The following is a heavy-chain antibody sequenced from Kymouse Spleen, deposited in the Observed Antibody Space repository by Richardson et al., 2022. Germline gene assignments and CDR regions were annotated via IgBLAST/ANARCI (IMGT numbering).Heavy chain of an antibody. CDR3: ARGGTMVRGVTPDAFDI. CDR1: GGSISSGGYY. CDR2: IYYSGST. V-gene: IGHV4-31*03. D-gene: IGHD3-10*01. J-gene: IGHJ3*02. Sequence: QVQLQESGPGLVKPSQTLSLTCTVSGGSISSGGYYWSWIRQHPGKGLEWIGYIYYSGSTYYNPSLKSRVTISVDTSKNQFSLKLSSVTAADTAVYYCARGGTMVRGVTPDAFDIWGQGTMVTVSS.